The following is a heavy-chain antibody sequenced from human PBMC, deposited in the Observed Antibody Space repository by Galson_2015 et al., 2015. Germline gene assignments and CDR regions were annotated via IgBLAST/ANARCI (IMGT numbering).Heavy chain of an antibody. CDR2: ISYDGSNK. D-gene: IGHD6-13*01. Sequence: SLRLSCAASGFTFSSYGMHWVRQAPGKGLEWGAVISYDGSNKYYADSVKGRFTISRDNSKNTLYLQMNSLRAEDTAVYYCARKESIAAAPDFDYWGQGTLVTVSS. CDR3: ARKESIAAAPDFDY. CDR1: GFTFSSYG. V-gene: IGHV3-30*03. J-gene: IGHJ4*02.